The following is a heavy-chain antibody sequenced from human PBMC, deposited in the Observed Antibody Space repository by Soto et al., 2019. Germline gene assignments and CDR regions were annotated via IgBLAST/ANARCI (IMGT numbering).Heavy chain of an antibody. D-gene: IGHD3-22*01. V-gene: IGHV4-31*03. CDR3: ASGEYYYENSGQNAYDY. Sequence: SLTCTVSGGSISSGGYYWSWIRQHPGKGLEWIGYIYYGGSTYYNPSLKSRATISGDTSKNQFSLKLSSVTAADTAVYYCASGEYYYENSGQNAYDYWGQGILVTVSS. J-gene: IGHJ4*01. CDR1: GGSISSGGYY. CDR2: IYYGGST.